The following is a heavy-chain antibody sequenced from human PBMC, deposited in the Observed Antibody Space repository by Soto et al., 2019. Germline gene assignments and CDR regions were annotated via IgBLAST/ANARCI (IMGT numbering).Heavy chain of an antibody. CDR2: IIPIFGTA. V-gene: IGHV1-69*12. CDR3: ARDWYCISTSCYPSYGMDV. Sequence: QVQLVQSGADVKKPGSSVKVSCKASGGTFSSYAISWVRQAPGQGLEWMGGIIPIFGTANYAQKFQGRVTITADESTSTAYMELSSLRSEDTAVYYCARDWYCISTSCYPSYGMDVWGQGTTVTVSS. J-gene: IGHJ6*02. CDR1: GGTFSSYA. D-gene: IGHD2-2*01.